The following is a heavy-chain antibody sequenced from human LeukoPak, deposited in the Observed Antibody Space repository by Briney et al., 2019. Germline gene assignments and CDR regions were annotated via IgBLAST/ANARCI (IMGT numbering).Heavy chain of an antibody. Sequence: PSETLSLTCTVSGGSISSSSYYWGWIRQPPGKGLEWIGSIYYSGSTYYNPSLKSRVTISVDTSKNQFSLKLSSVTAADTAVYYCARDPGITIFGVVRQKANWFDPWGQGTLVTVSS. CDR2: IYYSGST. J-gene: IGHJ5*02. CDR1: GGSISSSSYY. D-gene: IGHD3-3*01. V-gene: IGHV4-39*07. CDR3: ARDPGITIFGVVRQKANWFDP.